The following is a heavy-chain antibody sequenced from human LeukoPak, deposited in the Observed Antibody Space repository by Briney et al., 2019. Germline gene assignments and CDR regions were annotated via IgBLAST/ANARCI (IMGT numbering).Heavy chain of an antibody. CDR3: ARAVGIAAAPDS. D-gene: IGHD6-13*01. CDR1: GFTFSTYA. V-gene: IGHV3-64*01. Sequence: PGGSLRLSCTASGFTFSTYAIHWVRQAPGKGLEYVSSISTSGGSTYYANSVKGRFSISRDNSKYTLYLQMDSLRPEDMALYYCARAVGIAAAPDSWGQGTLVTVSP. J-gene: IGHJ5*01. CDR2: ISTSGGST.